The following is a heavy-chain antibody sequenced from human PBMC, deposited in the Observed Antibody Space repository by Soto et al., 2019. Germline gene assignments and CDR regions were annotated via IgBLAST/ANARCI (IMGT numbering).Heavy chain of an antibody. CDR3: SRGRMVSTSVYGMDV. D-gene: IGHD2-8*01. Sequence: EVQLVESGGGLVQPGGSLRLSCATSGFTLSDHYMDWVRQAPGKGLEWGGRSGNKANRHSTDYAASVKGRFSISRDDSTDSVYLQMSSLKPEDTAVYYCSRGRMVSTSVYGMDVWGEGPTVTVSS. V-gene: IGHV3-72*01. J-gene: IGHJ6*04. CDR1: GFTLSDHY. CDR2: SGNKANRHST.